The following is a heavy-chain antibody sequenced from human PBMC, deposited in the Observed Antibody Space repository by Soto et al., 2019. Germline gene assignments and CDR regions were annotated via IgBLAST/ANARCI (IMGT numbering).Heavy chain of an antibody. J-gene: IGHJ5*02. CDR2: IYYSGST. D-gene: IGHD3-10*01. V-gene: IGHV4-31*03. CDR3: ARTPKGWFGELLENPNWFDP. Sequence: TPCLTCTLSGGSIISGGYSWSXIRQHPGKGLEWIGYIYYSGSTYYNQSLKSRVTISVDTSKNQFSLKLSSVTAADSAVYYCARTPKGWFGELLENPNWFDPWGQGTLVTVSS. CDR1: GGSIISGGYS.